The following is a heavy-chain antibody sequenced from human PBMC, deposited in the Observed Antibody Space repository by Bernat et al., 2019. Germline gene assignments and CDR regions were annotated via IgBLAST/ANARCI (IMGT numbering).Heavy chain of an antibody. CDR1: GFTFSSYA. Sequence: EVQLLESGGGLVQPGGSLRLSCAASGFTFSSYAMSWVRQAPGKGLEWVSAISGSGGSPYYADSVKGRFTISRDNSKNTLYLQMNSLRAEDTAVYYCATGSAGYYYYGLDVGGQATTVTVAS. D-gene: IGHD4-17*01. CDR2: ISGSGGSP. V-gene: IGHV3-23*01. CDR3: ATGSAGYYYYGLDV. J-gene: IGHJ6*02.